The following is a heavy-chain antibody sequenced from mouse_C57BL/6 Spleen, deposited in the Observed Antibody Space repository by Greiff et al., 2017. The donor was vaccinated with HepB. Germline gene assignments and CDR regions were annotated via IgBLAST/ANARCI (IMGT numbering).Heavy chain of an antibody. CDR2: IHPNSGST. J-gene: IGHJ3*01. CDR3: ARDGYESLFAY. Sequence: QVQLQQSGAELVKPGASVKLSCKASGYTFTSYWMHWVKQRPGQGLEWIGMIHPNSGSTNYNEKFKSKATLTVDKSSSTAYMQLSSLTSEDSAVYYCARDGYESLFAYWGQGTLVTVSA. CDR1: GYTFTSYW. V-gene: IGHV1-64*01. D-gene: IGHD2-2*01.